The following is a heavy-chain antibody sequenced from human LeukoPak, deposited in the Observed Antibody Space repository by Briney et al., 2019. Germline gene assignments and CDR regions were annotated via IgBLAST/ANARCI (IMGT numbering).Heavy chain of an antibody. D-gene: IGHD6-6*01. J-gene: IGHJ4*02. V-gene: IGHV4-38-2*02. CDR2: IYHSGST. CDR3: ARDGSSSSRGGYFDY. CDR1: GYSISSGYY. Sequence: SETLSLTCTVSGYSISSGYYWGWIRQPPGKGLEWIGSIYHSGSTYYNPSLKSRVTISVDTSKNQFSLKLSSVTAADTAVYYCARDGSSSSRGGYFDYWGQGTLVTVSS.